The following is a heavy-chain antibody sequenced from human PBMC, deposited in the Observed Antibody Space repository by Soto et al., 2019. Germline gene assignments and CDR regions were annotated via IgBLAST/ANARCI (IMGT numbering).Heavy chain of an antibody. V-gene: IGHV3-66*01. CDR1: GFTVSSNY. CDR3: ARDSYPDAFDI. Sequence: GSLRLSCAASGFTVSSNYMSWVRQAPGKGLEWVSVIYSGGSTYYADSVKGRFTISRDNSKNTLYLQMNSLRAEDTAVYYCARDSYPDAFDIWGQGTMVTVSS. D-gene: IGHD2-2*02. J-gene: IGHJ3*02. CDR2: IYSGGST.